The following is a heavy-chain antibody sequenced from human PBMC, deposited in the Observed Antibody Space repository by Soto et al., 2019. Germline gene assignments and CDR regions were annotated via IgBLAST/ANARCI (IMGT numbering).Heavy chain of an antibody. CDR2: INRDGRST. CDR3: ARAPGYYGDFFDY. Sequence: GGSLRLSCAASGFTFDDYGMSWVRQAPGKGLEWVSGINRDGRSTGYADSMKGRFTISRDNAKNSLYLQMNSLRAEDTALYFCARAPGYYGDFFDYWGQGTLVTVSS. D-gene: IGHD4-17*01. CDR1: GFTFDDYG. V-gene: IGHV3-20*04. J-gene: IGHJ4*02.